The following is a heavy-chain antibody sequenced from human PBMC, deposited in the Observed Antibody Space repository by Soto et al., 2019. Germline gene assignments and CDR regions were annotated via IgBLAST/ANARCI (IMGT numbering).Heavy chain of an antibody. CDR1: GGSISSGDYS. D-gene: IGHD4-17*01. Sequence: PSETLSLTCVVSGGSISSGDYSWSWIRQPPGKGLEWIGYIYNSGSTYYNPSLKSRVTISVVRSMNQFSLRLSSVTAADTAVYYCAREAYGDYVDFWGQGILVTVSS. CDR2: IYNSGST. CDR3: AREAYGDYVDF. V-gene: IGHV4-30-2*01. J-gene: IGHJ4*02.